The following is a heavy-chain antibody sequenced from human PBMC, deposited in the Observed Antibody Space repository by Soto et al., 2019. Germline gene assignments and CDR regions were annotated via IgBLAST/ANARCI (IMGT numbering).Heavy chain of an antibody. J-gene: IGHJ4*02. CDR1: GGSISSSNW. CDR2: IYHSGST. CDR3: ARANSLSSSCPWHY. V-gene: IGHV4-4*02. D-gene: IGHD6-13*01. Sequence: PSETLSLTCAVSGGSISSSNWWSWVRQPPGKGLEWIGEIYHSGSTNYNPSLKSRVTISVDKSKNQFSLKLSSVTAADTAVYYCARANSLSSSCPWHYWGQGTLVTVSS.